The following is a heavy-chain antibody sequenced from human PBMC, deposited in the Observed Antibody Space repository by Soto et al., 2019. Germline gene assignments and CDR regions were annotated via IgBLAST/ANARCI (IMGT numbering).Heavy chain of an antibody. J-gene: IGHJ4*02. CDR3: ARDYCSGGSCWQGGFDY. CDR1: GCTFTGYY. D-gene: IGHD2-15*01. CDR2: INPNSGGT. Sequence: RSSVKVSFKASGCTFTGYYMHWVRQAPVQGLEWMGWINPNSGGTNYAQKFQGWVTMTRDTSISTAYMELSRLRSDDTAVYYCARDYCSGGSCWQGGFDYWGQGTLVTVPQ. V-gene: IGHV1-2*04.